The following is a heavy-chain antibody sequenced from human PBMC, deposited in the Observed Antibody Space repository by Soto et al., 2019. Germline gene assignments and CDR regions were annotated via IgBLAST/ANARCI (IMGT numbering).Heavy chain of an antibody. CDR1: GFTFSSYY. V-gene: IGHV3-13*01. CDR2: IGTAGDT. J-gene: IGHJ4*02. Sequence: GVSPGLSCAAPGFTFSSYYMHWVRQATGKGLEWVSAIGTAGDTYYPGSVKGRFTISRENAKNSLHLQVNSLRAGDTAVYYCARGDYYGSVAYWGQGTLVTVSS. D-gene: IGHD3-10*01. CDR3: ARGDYYGSVAY.